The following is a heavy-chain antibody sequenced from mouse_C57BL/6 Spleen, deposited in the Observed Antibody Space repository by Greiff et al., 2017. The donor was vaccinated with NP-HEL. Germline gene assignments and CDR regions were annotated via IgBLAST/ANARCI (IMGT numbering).Heavy chain of an antibody. V-gene: IGHV3-6*01. CDR1: GYSITSGYY. Sequence: ESGPGLVKPSQSLSLTCSVTGYSITSGYYWNWIRQFPGNKLEWMGYISYDGSNNYNPSPKNRTPILHATTKNQFFLKLNSVTTEDTATFYCARDYYGSFAYWGQGTLVTVSA. CDR2: ISYDGSN. CDR3: ARDYYGSFAY. J-gene: IGHJ3*01. D-gene: IGHD2-2*01.